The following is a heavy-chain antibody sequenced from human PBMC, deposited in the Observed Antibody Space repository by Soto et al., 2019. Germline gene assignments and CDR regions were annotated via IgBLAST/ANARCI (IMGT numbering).Heavy chain of an antibody. CDR1: GFTFSSYA. J-gene: IGHJ5*02. V-gene: IGHV3-23*01. D-gene: IGHD1-1*01. Sequence: GGSLRLSCAASGFTFSSYAMSWVRQAPGKGLEWVSAISGGGGSTYYADSVKGRFTISRDNSKNTLYLQMNSLRAGDTAVYYCAKEEKDRESPQLYNWFDPWGQGTLVTVSS. CDR2: ISGGGGST. CDR3: AKEEKDRESPQLYNWFDP.